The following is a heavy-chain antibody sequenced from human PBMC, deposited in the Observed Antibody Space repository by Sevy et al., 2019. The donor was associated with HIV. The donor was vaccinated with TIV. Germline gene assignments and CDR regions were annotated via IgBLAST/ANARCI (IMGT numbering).Heavy chain of an antibody. V-gene: IGHV3-21*06. CDR1: GFTFINYN. CDR2: VSGSSNYI. CDR3: VRGPPDGSYDYFDY. Sequence: GGSLRLSCAASGFTFINYNMNWVRQAPGKGLEWVASVSGSSNYIYYAESLKGRFIISRDNAKDTLYLQMNSLRADDSAVYYCVRGPPDGSYDYFDYWGQGTLVTVSS. D-gene: IGHD1-26*01. J-gene: IGHJ4*02.